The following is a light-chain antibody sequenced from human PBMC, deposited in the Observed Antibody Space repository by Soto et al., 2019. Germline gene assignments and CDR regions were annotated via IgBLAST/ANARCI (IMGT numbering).Light chain of an antibody. J-gene: IGLJ1*01. CDR2: EVT. Sequence: QSVLTQPASVSGSPGQSITISCTGSSSAFGAYRYVSWYQQHPGKAPKVLIYEVTNRPSGVSNRFSGSKSDNTASLTISGLQAEDEADYYCSSYTTSTIVFGTGTKLTVL. V-gene: IGLV2-14*01. CDR3: SSYTTSTIV. CDR1: SSAFGAYRY.